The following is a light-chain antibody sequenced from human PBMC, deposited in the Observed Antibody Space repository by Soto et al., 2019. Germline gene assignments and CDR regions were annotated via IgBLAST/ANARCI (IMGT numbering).Light chain of an antibody. CDR3: HQYYSYPLT. J-gene: IGKJ5*01. CDR1: QSVSVN. Sequence: EVVVTQSPATLSVSPGERATLCCRASQSVSVNLAWYQQKPGQAPTPLIHGVSTTPTGIPPRFSGSESGTEFTLPLSCLQSEDFATHSCHQYYSYPLTFGQGSQREI. CDR2: GVS. V-gene: IGKV3-15*01.